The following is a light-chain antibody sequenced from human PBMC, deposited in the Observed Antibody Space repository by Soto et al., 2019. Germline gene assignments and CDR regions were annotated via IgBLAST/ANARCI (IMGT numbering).Light chain of an antibody. V-gene: IGLV2-23*02. CDR1: SSNVGGYDL. Sequence: QSVLTQPASVSGSPGQSITISCTGTSSNVGGYDLVSWYQQHPGKAPKLMISEVSKRPSGVSNRFSGSKSGNTASLTISGLQAEDEADYYCSSYAGSSTFVVFGGGTKLTVL. J-gene: IGLJ2*01. CDR3: SSYAGSSTFVV. CDR2: EVS.